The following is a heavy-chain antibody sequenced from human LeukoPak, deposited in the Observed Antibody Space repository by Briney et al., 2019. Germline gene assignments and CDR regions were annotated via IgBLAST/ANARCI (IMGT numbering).Heavy chain of an antibody. CDR1: GFTVSSNY. D-gene: IGHD3-10*01. CDR2: IYSGGST. J-gene: IGHJ4*02. Sequence: TGGSLRLSCAASGFTVSSNYMSWVRQAPGKGQEWVSVIYSGGSTYYADSVKGRFTISRDNSKNTLYLQMNSLRAEDTAVYYCARARYYYGSGSYEYWGQGTLVTVSS. V-gene: IGHV3-53*01. CDR3: ARARYYYGSGSYEY.